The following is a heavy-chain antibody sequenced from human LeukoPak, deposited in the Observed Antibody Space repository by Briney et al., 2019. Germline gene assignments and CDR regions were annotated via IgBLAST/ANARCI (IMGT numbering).Heavy chain of an antibody. J-gene: IGHJ5*02. D-gene: IGHD3-22*01. Sequence: GGSLRLSCAASGFTFSSYGTHWVRQAPGKGLEWVAVISYDGSNKYYADSVKGRFTISRDNSKNTLYLQMNSLRAEDTAVYYCAKDTPSHYYDSSGYPEFDPWGQGTLVTVSS. CDR3: AKDTPSHYYDSSGYPEFDP. V-gene: IGHV3-30*18. CDR2: ISYDGSNK. CDR1: GFTFSSYG.